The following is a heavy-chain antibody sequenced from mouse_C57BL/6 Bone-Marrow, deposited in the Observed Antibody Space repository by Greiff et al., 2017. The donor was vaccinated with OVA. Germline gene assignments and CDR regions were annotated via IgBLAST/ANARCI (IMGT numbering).Heavy chain of an antibody. CDR2: IYPGSGST. CDR3: ARDDYDEDWYFDV. CDR1: GYTFTSYW. Sequence: VQLQQPGAELVKPGASVKMSCKASGYTFTSYWITWVKQRPGQGLEWIGDIYPGSGSTNYNEKFKSKATLTVDTSSSTAYMQLSSLTSEDSAVYYCARDDYDEDWYFDVWGTGTTGTVSS. V-gene: IGHV1-55*01. J-gene: IGHJ1*03. D-gene: IGHD2-4*01.